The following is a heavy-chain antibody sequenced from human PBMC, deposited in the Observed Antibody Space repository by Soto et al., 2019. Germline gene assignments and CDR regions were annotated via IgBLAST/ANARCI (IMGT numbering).Heavy chain of an antibody. Sequence: GASVKVSCKVSGYTLTELSMHWVRQAPGKGLEWMGGFDPEDGETIYAQKFQGRVTMTEDTSTDTAYMELSSLRSEDTAVYYCATESITIFGVVTHPYFDYWGQGTLVTVSS. CDR1: GYTLTELS. J-gene: IGHJ4*02. V-gene: IGHV1-24*01. CDR3: ATESITIFGVVTHPYFDY. D-gene: IGHD3-3*01. CDR2: FDPEDGET.